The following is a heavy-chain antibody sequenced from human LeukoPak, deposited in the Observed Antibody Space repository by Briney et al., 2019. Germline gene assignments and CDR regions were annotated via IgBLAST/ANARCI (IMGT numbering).Heavy chain of an antibody. V-gene: IGHV4-4*02. J-gene: IGHJ4*02. CDR2: IHRDGRT. CDR1: GVSISSSEW. CDR3: GKTDIYFNPIDY. Sequence: PSETLSLTCAVSGVSISSSEWWIWARQPPGQGLEWIGEIHRDGRTRYNPSLKSRVTMSMDYSKNQFSLSVTSVTAADTAIYYCGKTDIYFNPIDYWGPGSLVTDSS. D-gene: IGHD3-9*01.